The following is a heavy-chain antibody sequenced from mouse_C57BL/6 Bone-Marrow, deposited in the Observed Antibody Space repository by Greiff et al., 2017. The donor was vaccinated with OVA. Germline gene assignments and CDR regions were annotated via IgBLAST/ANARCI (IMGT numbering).Heavy chain of an antibody. CDR3: TSYGNFDY. V-gene: IGHV14-4*01. CDR2: IDPENGDT. J-gene: IGHJ2*01. D-gene: IGHD2-1*01. CDR1: GFNIKDDY. Sequence: VQLQQSGAELVRPGASVKLSCTASGFNIKDDYMHWVKQRPEQGLEWIGWIDPENGDTEYASKFQGKATITADTSSNTAYLQLSSLTPEDTAVYYCTSYGNFDYWGQGTTLTVSS.